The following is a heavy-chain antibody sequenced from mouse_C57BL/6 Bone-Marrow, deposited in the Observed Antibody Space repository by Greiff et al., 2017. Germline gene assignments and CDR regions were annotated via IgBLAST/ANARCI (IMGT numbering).Heavy chain of an antibody. D-gene: IGHD1-1*01. V-gene: IGHV2-5*01. J-gene: IGHJ2*01. Sequence: QVQLQQSGPGLVQPSQSLSITCTVSGFSLTSYGVHWVRQSPGKGLEWLGVIWRGGSTDYNAAFMSRLSITKDNSKSQVFFKMNSLQADDTAIYYCANNYYGSPYYFDYWGQGTTLTVSS. CDR1: GFSLTSYG. CDR2: IWRGGST. CDR3: ANNYYGSPYYFDY.